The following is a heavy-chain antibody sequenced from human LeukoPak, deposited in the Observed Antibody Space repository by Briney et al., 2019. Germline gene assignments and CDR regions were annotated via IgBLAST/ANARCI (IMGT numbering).Heavy chain of an antibody. V-gene: IGHV4-59*08. CDR1: GASINNNF. D-gene: IGHD2-8*01. CDR2: IYSSGSA. Sequence: SETLSLTCTVSGASINNNFWTWIRQPPGKGLEWIGYIYSSGSANYNPSLKSRVIISGDTSKNQISLNLTSVTAADTAVYYCARTVMGWFDPWGQGTLVTVSS. CDR3: ARTVMGWFDP. J-gene: IGHJ5*02.